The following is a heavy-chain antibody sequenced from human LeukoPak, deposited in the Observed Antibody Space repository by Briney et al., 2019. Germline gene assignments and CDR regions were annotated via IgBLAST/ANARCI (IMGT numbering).Heavy chain of an antibody. Sequence: ASVKVSCKASGYTFTSYGISWVRQAPGQGLEWMGWISAYNGNTNYAQKLQGRVTMTTDTSTSTAYMELRSLRSDDTAVYYCARDRPHYYDSSGYQFSAIGYWGQGTLVTVSS. V-gene: IGHV1-18*01. D-gene: IGHD3-22*01. CDR1: GYTFTSYG. J-gene: IGHJ4*02. CDR2: ISAYNGNT. CDR3: ARDRPHYYDSSGYQFSAIGY.